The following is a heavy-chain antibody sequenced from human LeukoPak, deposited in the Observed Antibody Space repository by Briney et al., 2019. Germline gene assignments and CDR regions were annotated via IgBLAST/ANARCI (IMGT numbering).Heavy chain of an antibody. J-gene: IGHJ4*02. CDR1: GFTFRVNG. CDR2: ISHDGNKE. D-gene: IGHD1-26*01. CDR3: ARDVGASNFDS. Sequence: GGSLRLSCTVSGFTFRVNGMHWVRQAPGKGLEWVAVISHDGNKENYVDSVKGRFTISRDNSKNMLYLQMNSLRAEDTAVYYCARDVGASNFDSWGQGVQVTVSS. V-gene: IGHV3-30*03.